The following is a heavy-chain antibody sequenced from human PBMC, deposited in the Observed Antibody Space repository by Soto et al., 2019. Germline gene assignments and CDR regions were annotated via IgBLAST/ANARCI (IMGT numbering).Heavy chain of an antibody. Sequence: QVQLVQSGAEVKKPGASVKVSCKASGYTFTSYGISWVRQAPGQGLEWMGWISAYNGNTNYAQKLQGRVTMTTDTPTSTAYMELRSLRSDDTAVYYCARGLGYDILTGRWPFDSWGQGTMVTVSS. CDR3: ARGLGYDILTGRWPFDS. V-gene: IGHV1-18*01. CDR2: ISAYNGNT. D-gene: IGHD3-9*01. J-gene: IGHJ3*02. CDR1: GYTFTSYG.